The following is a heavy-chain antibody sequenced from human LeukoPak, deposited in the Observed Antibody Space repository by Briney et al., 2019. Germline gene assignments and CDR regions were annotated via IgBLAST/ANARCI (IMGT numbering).Heavy chain of an antibody. CDR2: ISNDGGGT. Sequence: GGSLRLSCAASGFIFNNYGLIWLRQAPGKGLEWVSAISNDGGGTTYADFVNGRFTISRDNSKNTLFLQMNSLRAEDTALYYCAKGSSGYFADLWGQGTLVTVSS. CDR1: GFIFNNYG. CDR3: AKGSSGYFADL. D-gene: IGHD3-22*01. J-gene: IGHJ5*02. V-gene: IGHV3-23*01.